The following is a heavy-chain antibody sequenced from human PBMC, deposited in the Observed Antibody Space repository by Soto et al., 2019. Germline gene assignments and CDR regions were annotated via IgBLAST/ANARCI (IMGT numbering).Heavy chain of an antibody. CDR3: ARGYCSSTICYIWDNWFDP. CDR2: IYYSGRT. D-gene: IGHD2-2*02. V-gene: IGHV4-59*01. CDR1: GGSISSYY. Sequence: QVQLQESGPGLVKPSETLSLTCTVSGGSISSYYWSWIRQPPGKGLEWIGYIYYSGRTNYNPSLKSRLTXSXDXXKNQFSLKLSSVTAADTAVYYCARGYCSSTICYIWDNWFDPWGQGTLVTVSS. J-gene: IGHJ5*02.